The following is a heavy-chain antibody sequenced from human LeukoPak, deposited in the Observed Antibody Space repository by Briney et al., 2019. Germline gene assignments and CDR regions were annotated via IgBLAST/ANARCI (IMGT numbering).Heavy chain of an antibody. CDR2: ISYDGSNK. Sequence: PGGSLRLSCAASGFTFSGFGMHWVRQAPGKGLEWVAVISYDGSNKYYADSVKGRFTISRDNSKNTLYLQMNSLRAEDTAVYYCAKDHRPSMAARPVSDAFDIWGQGTMVTVSS. CDR1: GFTFSGFG. J-gene: IGHJ3*02. D-gene: IGHD6-6*01. V-gene: IGHV3-30*18. CDR3: AKDHRPSMAARPVSDAFDI.